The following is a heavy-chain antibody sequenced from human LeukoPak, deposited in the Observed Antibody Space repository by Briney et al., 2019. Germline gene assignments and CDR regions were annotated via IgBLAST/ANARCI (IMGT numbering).Heavy chain of an antibody. Sequence: GGSLRLSCAASGFTFSSYGMHWVRQAPGKGLEWVAVISYDGSNKYYADSVKGRFTISRDNSKNTLYLQMNSLRAEDTAVYYCAKDRYSSSWSAPYYFDYWGQGTLVTVSS. J-gene: IGHJ4*02. CDR3: AKDRYSSSWSAPYYFDY. CDR1: GFTFSSYG. CDR2: ISYDGSNK. D-gene: IGHD6-13*01. V-gene: IGHV3-30*18.